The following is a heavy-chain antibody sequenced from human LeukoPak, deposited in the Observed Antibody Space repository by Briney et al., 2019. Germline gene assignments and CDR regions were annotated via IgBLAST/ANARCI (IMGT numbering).Heavy chain of an antibody. J-gene: IGHJ3*02. CDR3: ARDNLYDIPRDAFDI. CDR2: INPNSGGT. D-gene: IGHD3-22*01. V-gene: IGHV1-2*02. CDR1: GYTFTGYY. Sequence: GASVKVSCKASGYTFTGYYMHWVRQAPGQGLEWMGWINPNSGGTNYAQKLQGRVTMTTDTSTSTAYMELRSLRSDDTAVYYCARDNLYDIPRDAFDIWGQGTMVTVSS.